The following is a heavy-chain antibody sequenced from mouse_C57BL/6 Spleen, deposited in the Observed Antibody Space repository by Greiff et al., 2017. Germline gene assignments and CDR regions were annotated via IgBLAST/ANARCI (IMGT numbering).Heavy chain of an antibody. CDR2: IHPNSGST. CDR3: ARGFITTVVSYFDY. D-gene: IGHD1-1*01. V-gene: IGHV1-64*01. J-gene: IGHJ2*01. Sequence: QVQLQQPGAELVKPGASVKLSCKASGYTFTSHWMHWVKQRPGQGLEWIGMIHPNSGSTNYNEKFKSKATLTVDKSSSTAYMQLSSLTSEDSAVYYCARGFITTVVSYFDYWGQGTTLTVSS. CDR1: GYTFTSHW.